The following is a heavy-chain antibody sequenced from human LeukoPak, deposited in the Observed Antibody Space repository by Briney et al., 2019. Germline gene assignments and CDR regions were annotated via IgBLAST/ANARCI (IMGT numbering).Heavy chain of an antibody. J-gene: IGHJ4*02. D-gene: IGHD6-19*01. CDR2: MYYSGST. CDR1: GGSISSSSYY. Sequence: SETLSLTCTVSGGSISSSSYYWGWIRQPPGKGLEWIGSMYYSGSTYYNPSLKSRVTISVDTSRNQFSLKLSSVTAADTAVYYCASLAVAGLSEGHWGQGTLVIVSS. CDR3: ASLAVAGLSEGH. V-gene: IGHV4-39*01.